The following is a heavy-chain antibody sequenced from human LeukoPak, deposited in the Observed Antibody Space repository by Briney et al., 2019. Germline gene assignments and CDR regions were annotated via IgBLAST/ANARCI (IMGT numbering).Heavy chain of an antibody. D-gene: IGHD3-10*01. CDR2: TTGSGDST. Sequence: GGSLRLSCAASGFTFINYAMTWVRQAPGKGLEWVSATTGSGDSTYYADSVKGRFTISRDSSKNTLYLQMNSLRAEDSAVYYCAKVNRGSWSHFDFWGQEPWSPSPQ. CDR1: GFTFINYA. V-gene: IGHV3-23*01. CDR3: AKVNRGSWSHFDF. J-gene: IGHJ4*01.